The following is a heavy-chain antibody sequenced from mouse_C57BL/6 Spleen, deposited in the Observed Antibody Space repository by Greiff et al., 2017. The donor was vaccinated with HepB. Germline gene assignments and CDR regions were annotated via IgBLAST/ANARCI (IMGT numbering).Heavy chain of an antibody. V-gene: IGHV1-64*01. J-gene: IGHJ2*01. D-gene: IGHD1-1*01. CDR2: IHPNSGST. CDR1: GYTFTSYW. CDR3: ARSLLLYYFDY. Sequence: QVQLQQPGAELVKPGASVKLSCKASGYTFTSYWMHWVKQRPGQGLEWIGMIHPNSGSTNYNEKFKSKATLTVDKSSSTAYMQLSSLTSDDSAVYYCARSLLLYYFDYWGQGTTLTVSS.